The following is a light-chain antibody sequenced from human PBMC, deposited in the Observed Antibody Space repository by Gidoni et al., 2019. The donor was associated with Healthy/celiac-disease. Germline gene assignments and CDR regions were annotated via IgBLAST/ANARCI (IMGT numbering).Light chain of an antibody. CDR3: QQANSFPLT. J-gene: IGKJ4*01. CDR2: AAS. CDR1: QGISSW. Sequence: DIQITQSPSSVSASAGDRVTSTCRASQGISSWLAWYQQKPGKATKLLIYAASSLQSGVPSRFSGSGSGTDFALTIGGLQPGDFATYYCQQANSFPLTFGGGTKVEIK. V-gene: IGKV1-12*01.